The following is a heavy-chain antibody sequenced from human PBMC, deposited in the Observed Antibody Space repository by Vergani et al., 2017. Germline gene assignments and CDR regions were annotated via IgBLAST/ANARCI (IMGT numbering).Heavy chain of an antibody. CDR3: AKDPEAGGYDGHFDY. CDR1: GFTFSSYA. Sequence: EVQLLESGGGLVQPGGSLRLSCAASGFTFSSYAMSWVRQAPGKGLEWVSAISGSGGSTYYADSVKGRFTISRDNAKNSLYLQMNSLRAEDTALYYCAKDPEAGGYDGHFDYWGQGTLVTVSS. J-gene: IGHJ4*02. D-gene: IGHD5-12*01. CDR2: ISGSGGST. V-gene: IGHV3-23*01.